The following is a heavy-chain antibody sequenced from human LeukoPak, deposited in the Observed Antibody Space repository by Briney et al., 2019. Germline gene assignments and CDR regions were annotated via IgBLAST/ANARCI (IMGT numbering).Heavy chain of an antibody. D-gene: IGHD6-13*01. CDR3: ASPGIVAAGTDRGFDY. Sequence: SETLSLTCTVSGGSISSYYWSWIRQPPGKGLEWIGFIYYSGSTNYNPSLKSRVTISVGTSKNQFSLKLSSVTAADTAVYYCASPGIVAAGTDRGFDYWGPGTLVTVS. V-gene: IGHV4-59*01. J-gene: IGHJ4*02. CDR2: IYYSGST. CDR1: GGSISSYY.